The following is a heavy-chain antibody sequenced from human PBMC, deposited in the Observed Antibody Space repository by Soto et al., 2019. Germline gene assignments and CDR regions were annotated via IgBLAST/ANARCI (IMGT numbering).Heavy chain of an antibody. J-gene: IGHJ4*02. CDR3: ARSDYFGY. V-gene: IGHV1-24*01. CDR2: FDPEDGNT. Sequence: ASVKVSCKVSGYTLTELSMHWVRQAPGKGLEWMGCFDPEDGNTIYAQKFQGRVTMTTDTSTSTAYMELRSLRSDDTAVYYCARSDYFGYWGQGTLVTVSS. CDR1: GYTLTELS.